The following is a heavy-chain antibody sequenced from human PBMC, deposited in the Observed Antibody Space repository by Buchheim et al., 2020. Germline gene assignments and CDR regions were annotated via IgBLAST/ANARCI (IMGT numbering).Heavy chain of an antibody. D-gene: IGHD6-13*01. J-gene: IGHJ5*02. Sequence: QVQLVQSGAEVKKPGASVKVSCKASGYTFTGYYMHWVRQAPGQGLEWMGRINPNSGGTNYAQKFQGRVTMTRDTSISKAYMELGRLRSDETAVYYCARNQPQGQQQFVFRSWGQGTL. CDR3: ARNQPQGQQQFVFRS. CDR2: INPNSGGT. CDR1: GYTFTGYY. V-gene: IGHV1-2*06.